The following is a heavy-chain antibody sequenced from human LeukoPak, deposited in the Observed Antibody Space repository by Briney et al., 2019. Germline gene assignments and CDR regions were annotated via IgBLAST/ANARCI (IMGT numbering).Heavy chain of an antibody. V-gene: IGHV1-46*01. CDR2: INPSGGST. D-gene: IGHD2-15*01. J-gene: IGHJ3*02. CDR3: ARIGSSRRDAFDI. Sequence: GASVKVSCKASGYTFTSYYMHWVRQAPGQGLEWMGIINPSGGSTSYAQKFQGRVTMTRDMSTSTVYKELSSLRSEDTAVYYCARIGSSRRDAFDIWGQGTMVTVSS. CDR1: GYTFTSYY.